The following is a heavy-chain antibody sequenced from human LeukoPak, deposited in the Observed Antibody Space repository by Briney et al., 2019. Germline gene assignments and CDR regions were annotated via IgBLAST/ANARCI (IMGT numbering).Heavy chain of an antibody. CDR1: GYSFTTYW. D-gene: IGHD2-15*01. CDR3: ARRGYCSGGGCFSHAFDI. Sequence: GGSLKISXKGFGYSFTTYWIGWVRQMPGKGLEWMGIIYPGDSDTRYSPSFQGQVTISADKSISTAYLQWSSLKASDTAMYYCARRGYCSGGGCFSHAFDIWGQGTMVTVSS. CDR2: IYPGDSDT. V-gene: IGHV5-51*01. J-gene: IGHJ3*02.